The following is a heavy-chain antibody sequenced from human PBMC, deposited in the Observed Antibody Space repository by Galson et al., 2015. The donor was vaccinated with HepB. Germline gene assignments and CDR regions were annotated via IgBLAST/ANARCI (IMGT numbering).Heavy chain of an antibody. V-gene: IGHV3-33*08. J-gene: IGHJ6*02. CDR3: ARKYYDILTGYYYYGMDV. CDR2: IWYDGSNK. Sequence: SLRLSCAASGFTFSSYGMHWVRQAPGKGLEWVAVIWYDGSNKYYADSVKGRFTISRDNSKNTLYLQMNSLRAEDTAVYYCARKYYDILTGYYYYGMDVWGQGTTVTVSS. D-gene: IGHD3-9*01. CDR1: GFTFSSYG.